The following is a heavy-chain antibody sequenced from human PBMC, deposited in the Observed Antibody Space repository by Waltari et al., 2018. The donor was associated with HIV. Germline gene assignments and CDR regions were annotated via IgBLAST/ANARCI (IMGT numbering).Heavy chain of an antibody. D-gene: IGHD2-21*02. J-gene: IGHJ2*01. V-gene: IGHV4-61*02. Sequence: QVQLQESGPGLVKTSPTLSLTCTVSGGSISSGRSYRSGIRQPAGKGLEWIGRIYTSGSTNYNPSLKSRVTISVDTSKNQFSLKLSSVTAADTAVYYCARGVTGWYFDLWGRGTLVTVSS. CDR1: GGSISSGRSY. CDR2: IYTSGST. CDR3: ARGVTGWYFDL.